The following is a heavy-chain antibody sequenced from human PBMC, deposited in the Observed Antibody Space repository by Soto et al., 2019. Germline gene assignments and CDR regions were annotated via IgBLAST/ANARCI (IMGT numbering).Heavy chain of an antibody. CDR2: ISAYNGNT. CDR3: ARASFWSGYYQYWYYFDY. D-gene: IGHD3-3*01. CDR1: GYTFTSYG. J-gene: IGHJ4*02. Sequence: ASVKVSCKASGYTFTSYGISWVRQAPGQGLEWMGWISAYNGNTNYAQKLQGRVTMPTDTSTSTAYMELRSLRSDDTAVYYCARASFWSGYYQYWYYFDYWGQGTLVTVSS. V-gene: IGHV1-18*01.